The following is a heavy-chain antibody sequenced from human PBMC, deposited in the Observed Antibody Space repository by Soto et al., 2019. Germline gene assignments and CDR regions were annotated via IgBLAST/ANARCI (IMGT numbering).Heavy chain of an antibody. CDR2: IYYNGRT. CDR1: GGSISSGDHY. J-gene: IGHJ5*02. V-gene: IGHV4-30-4*01. Sequence: SETLSLTCTVSGGSISSGDHYWSWLRQAPGKGLEWIGYIYYNGRTYYNPSLKSRVTISVDTSKIHFSLKLSSVTAADTAVYYCARSLVGGSRGFWDLWGQGSLVTVSS. CDR3: ARSLVGGSRGFWDL. D-gene: IGHD2-2*01.